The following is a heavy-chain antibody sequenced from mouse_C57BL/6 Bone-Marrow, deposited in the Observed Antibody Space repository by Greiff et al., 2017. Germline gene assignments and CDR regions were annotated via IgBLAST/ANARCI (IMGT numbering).Heavy chain of an antibody. Sequence: EVQVVESGGGLVQPGGSLKLSCAASGFTFSDYYMYWVRQTPEKRLEWVAYISNGGGSTYYPDTVKGRFTNSRDNAKNTLYLQMSRLKSEDTAMYYCARLLSDYWGQGTTLTVSS. CDR1: GFTFSDYY. CDR3: ARLLSDY. V-gene: IGHV5-12*01. CDR2: ISNGGGST. J-gene: IGHJ2*01.